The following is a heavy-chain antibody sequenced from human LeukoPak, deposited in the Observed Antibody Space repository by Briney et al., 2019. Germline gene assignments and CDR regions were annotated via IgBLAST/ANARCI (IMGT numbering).Heavy chain of an antibody. D-gene: IGHD2-15*01. CDR2: ISAYNGNT. CDR3: ARDPTCSGGSCYLNYYYYYGMDV. Sequence: GASVNVSCKASGYTFTSYGISWVRQAPGQGLEWMGWISAYNGNTNYAQKLQGRVTMTTDTSTSTAYMELRSLRSDDTAVYYCARDPTCSGGSCYLNYYYYYGMDVWGQGTTVTVSS. J-gene: IGHJ6*02. CDR1: GYTFTSYG. V-gene: IGHV1-18*01.